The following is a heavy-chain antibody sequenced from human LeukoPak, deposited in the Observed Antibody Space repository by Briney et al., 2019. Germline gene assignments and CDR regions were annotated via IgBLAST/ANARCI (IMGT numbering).Heavy chain of an antibody. D-gene: IGHD2-2*01. V-gene: IGHV4-4*07. CDR2: IYTSGSA. J-gene: IGHJ4*02. CDR1: GGSINNYY. CDR3: ARDNAYHIDY. Sequence: SETLSLTCTVSGGSINNYYWSWIRQSAGEGLEWIGRIYTSGSASYNPSLKSRVTMSVDTSKNQFSLKLSSVTVADTALYYCARDNAYHIDYWGQGTLVTVSS.